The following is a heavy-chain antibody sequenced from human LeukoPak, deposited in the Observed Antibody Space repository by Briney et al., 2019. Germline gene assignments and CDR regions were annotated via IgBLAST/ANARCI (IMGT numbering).Heavy chain of an antibody. CDR2: MNPNSGNT. CDR3: ARGPNSRITMARGVSLEYYYYYYYMDV. J-gene: IGHJ6*03. CDR1: GYTFTSYD. D-gene: IGHD3-10*01. V-gene: IGHV1-8*01. Sequence: GASVKVSCKASGYTFTSYDINWARQATGQGLEWMGWMNPNSGNTGYAQKFQGRVTMTRNTSISTAYMELSSLRSEDTAVYYCARGPNSRITMARGVSLEYYYYYYYMDVWGKGTTVTVSS.